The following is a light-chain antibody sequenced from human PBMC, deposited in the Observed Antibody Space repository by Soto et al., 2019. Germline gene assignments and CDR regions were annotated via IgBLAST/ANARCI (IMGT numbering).Light chain of an antibody. CDR2: AAS. V-gene: IGKV1-39*01. J-gene: IGKJ5*01. CDR1: QSSSSY. CDR3: QQSYSNPPIT. Sequence: IQMTQSPSSLSASVGERVTITCRASQSSSSYLNWYQQKPGKAPKLLIYAASSLQSGGPSRFSGSGSGTDFTLTISSLQPEDFATYYCQQSYSNPPITFGQETRLEIK.